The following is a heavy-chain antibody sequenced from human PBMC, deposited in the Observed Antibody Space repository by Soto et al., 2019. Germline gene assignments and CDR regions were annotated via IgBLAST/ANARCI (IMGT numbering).Heavy chain of an antibody. CDR1: GYTFTSYY. Sequence: ASVKVSCKASGYTFTSYYMHWVRQAPGQGLEWMGIINPSGGSTSYAQKFQGRVTMTRDTSTSTVYMELSSLRSEDTAVYYCARSIGQDTAMVTLDYWGQGTLVTVSS. V-gene: IGHV1-46*01. J-gene: IGHJ4*02. CDR2: INPSGGST. CDR3: ARSIGQDTAMVTLDY. D-gene: IGHD5-18*01.